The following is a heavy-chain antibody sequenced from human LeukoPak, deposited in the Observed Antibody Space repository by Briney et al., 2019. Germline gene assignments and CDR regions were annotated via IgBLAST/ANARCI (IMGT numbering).Heavy chain of an antibody. V-gene: IGHV3-15*01. CDR3: TTGTTVRYYYYYYMDV. D-gene: IGHD4-17*01. Sequence: GGSLRLSCAASGFTFSNAWMSWVRQAPGKGLEWVGRIKSKTDGGTTDYAAPVKGRFTISRDDSKNTLYPQMNSLKTEDTAVYYCTTGTTVRYYYYYYMDVWGKGTTVTVSS. CDR2: IKSKTDGGTT. CDR1: GFTFSNAW. J-gene: IGHJ6*03.